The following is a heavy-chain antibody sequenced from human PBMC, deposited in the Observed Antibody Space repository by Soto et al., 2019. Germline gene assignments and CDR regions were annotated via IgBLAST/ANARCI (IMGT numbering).Heavy chain of an antibody. CDR2: IYYRGNT. CDR3: ARQPGYYDILTGYSTYYFDY. Sequence: TPSLTCTVSGGSISSYYWNWIRQPPGKGLEWIGYIYYRGNTNYNPSLKSRVTISVDTSKNQFSLKLSSVTAADTAVYYCARQPGYYDILTGYSTYYFDYWGQGTPVTVS. V-gene: IGHV4-59*08. J-gene: IGHJ4*02. D-gene: IGHD3-9*01. CDR1: GGSISSYY.